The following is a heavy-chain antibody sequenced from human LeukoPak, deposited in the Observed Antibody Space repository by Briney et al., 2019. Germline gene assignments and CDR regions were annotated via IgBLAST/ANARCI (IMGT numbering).Heavy chain of an antibody. D-gene: IGHD5-24*01. CDR1: GFMFSSNW. CDR3: AKEGRSLQTY. J-gene: IGHJ4*02. V-gene: IGHV3-7*03. Sequence: AGGSLRLSCAASGFMFSSNWMSWVRLAPGKGLEWVANIKEDGTETYYVDSMKGRFTISRDNAKNSLYLQMNSLRVEDTAVYYCAKEGRSLQTYWGQGTLVTVSS. CDR2: IKEDGTET.